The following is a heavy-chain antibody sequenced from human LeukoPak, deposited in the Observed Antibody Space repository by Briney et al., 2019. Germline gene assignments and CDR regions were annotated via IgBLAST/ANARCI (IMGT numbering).Heavy chain of an antibody. D-gene: IGHD3-16*01. CDR3: ARGLGLIAFGGVPLFDP. J-gene: IGHJ5*02. CDR1: GYTFTSYG. Sequence: GASVKVSCKASGYTFTSYGISWVRQAPGQGLEWMGWISAYNGNTNYAQKFQGRVTITRNTSIRTAYMELSSLTSEDTAVYYCARGLGLIAFGGVPLFDPWGQGTLVTVSS. V-gene: IGHV1-18*01. CDR2: ISAYNGNT.